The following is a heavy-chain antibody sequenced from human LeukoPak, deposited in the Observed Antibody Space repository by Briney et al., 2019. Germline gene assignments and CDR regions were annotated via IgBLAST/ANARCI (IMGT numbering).Heavy chain of an antibody. Sequence: SQTLSLTCTVSGGSISSGDYYWSWIRQPPWKGLEWIGYIYYSGSTYYNPSLKSRVTISVDTSKNQFSLKLSSVTAADTAVYYCARTRIVATTADAFDIWGQGTMVTVSS. CDR2: IYYSGST. CDR1: GGSISSGDYY. V-gene: IGHV4-30-4*01. D-gene: IGHD5-12*01. CDR3: ARTRIVATTADAFDI. J-gene: IGHJ3*02.